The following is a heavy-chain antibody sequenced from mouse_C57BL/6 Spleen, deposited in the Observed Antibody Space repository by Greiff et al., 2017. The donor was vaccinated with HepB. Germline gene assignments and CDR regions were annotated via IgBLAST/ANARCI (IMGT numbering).Heavy chain of an antibody. CDR1: GFTFSSYA. V-gene: IGHV5-4*01. CDR3: ARDQIYYGYDGRYYFDY. D-gene: IGHD2-2*01. Sequence: EVQLVESGGGLVKPGGSLKLSCAASGFTFSSYAMSWVRQTPEKRLEWVATISDGGSYTYYPDNVKGRFTISRDNAKNNLYLQMSHLKSEDTAMYYCARDQIYYGYDGRYYFDYWGQGTTLTVSS. J-gene: IGHJ2*01. CDR2: ISDGGSYT.